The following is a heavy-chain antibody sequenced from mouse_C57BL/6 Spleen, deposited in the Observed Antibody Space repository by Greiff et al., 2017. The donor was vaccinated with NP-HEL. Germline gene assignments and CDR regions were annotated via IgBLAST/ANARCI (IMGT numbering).Heavy chain of an antibody. CDR1: GFTFSDYG. CDR2: ISSGSSTI. J-gene: IGHJ1*03. CDR3: ARHYSNYVYFDV. D-gene: IGHD2-5*01. V-gene: IGHV5-17*01. Sequence: DVKLVESGGGLVKPGGSLKLSCAASGFTFSDYGMHWVRQAPEKGLEWVAYISSGSSTIYYADTVKGRFTISRDNAKNTLFLQMTSLRSEDTAMYYCARHYSNYVYFDVWGTGTTVTVSS.